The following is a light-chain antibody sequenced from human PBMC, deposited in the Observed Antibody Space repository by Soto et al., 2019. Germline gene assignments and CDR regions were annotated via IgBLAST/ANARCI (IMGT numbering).Light chain of an antibody. CDR3: QHYGTSPPLT. V-gene: IGKV3-20*01. CDR2: AAS. J-gene: IGKJ3*01. CDR1: QSVSGSS. Sequence: VLTQSPRSLSLSPGERATLSCRASQSVSGSSLAWYQQKPGQAPRLLIYAASTRATGIPYRFLGSGSGTDFTLTISRLEPEDFAVYYCQHYGTSPPLTFGPGTTVDI.